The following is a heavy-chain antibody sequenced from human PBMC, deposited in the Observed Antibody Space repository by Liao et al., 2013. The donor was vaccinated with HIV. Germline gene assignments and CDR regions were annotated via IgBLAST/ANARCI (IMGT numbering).Heavy chain of an antibody. Sequence: QVQLQESGPGLVKPSETLSLTCTVSGGSINNYYWTWIRQPPGKGLEWIGCIYTSGITNDNPSLKSRVTMSLDTSKNQFSLKLSSVTAADTAVYYCARESGITMVRGRYYYYMDVWGKGTTVTVSS. CDR3: ARESGITMVRGRYYYYMDV. J-gene: IGHJ6*03. V-gene: IGHV4-4*07. CDR2: IYTSGIT. D-gene: IGHD3-10*01. CDR1: GGSINNYY.